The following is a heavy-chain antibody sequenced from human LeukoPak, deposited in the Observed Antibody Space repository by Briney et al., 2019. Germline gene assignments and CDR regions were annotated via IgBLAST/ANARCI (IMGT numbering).Heavy chain of an antibody. V-gene: IGHV5-51*01. CDR2: IYLGDFDI. J-gene: IGHJ4*02. CDR3: ARHPSYMSGLPLDY. CDR1: GYSFTNYW. D-gene: IGHD6-19*01. Sequence: GESLKISCKGSGYSFTNYWIGWVRQMPGKGLEWMGIIYLGDFDIRYSPSFQGQVTISADKSIRTAYLQWSSLKASDTAMYYCARHPSYMSGLPLDYWGQGTLVTVSS.